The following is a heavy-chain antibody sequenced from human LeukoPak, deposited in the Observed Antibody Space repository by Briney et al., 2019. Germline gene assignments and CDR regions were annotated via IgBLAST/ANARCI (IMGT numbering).Heavy chain of an antibody. CDR3: ARIYCSSDSCYFYYYYYYMDV. V-gene: IGHV4-39*01. Sequence: SETLSLTCTVSGGSISSPNYYWGWIRQSPGTGLEWIGTIYHSGDTYYNPSLKSRLNISVDTSKNQFSLRLSGVTAADMAVYYCARIYCSSDSCYFYYYYYYMDVWGKGTTVIVSS. CDR2: IYHSGDT. CDR1: GGSISSPNYY. D-gene: IGHD2-2*01. J-gene: IGHJ6*03.